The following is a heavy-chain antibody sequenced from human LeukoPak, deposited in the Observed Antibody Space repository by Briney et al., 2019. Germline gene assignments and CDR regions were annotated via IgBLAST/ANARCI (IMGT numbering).Heavy chain of an antibody. CDR1: GFTFSSYT. Sequence: GGSLRLPCAASGFTFSSYTMNWVRQAPGKGLEWVSTISGSDGDTYYADSVKGRFTISRDNTKNTLFLQMNSLRAEDTAVYYCAKEVRGDAFDIWGQGTMVTVSS. D-gene: IGHD3-16*01. CDR3: AKEVRGDAFDI. V-gene: IGHV3-23*01. CDR2: ISGSDGDT. J-gene: IGHJ3*02.